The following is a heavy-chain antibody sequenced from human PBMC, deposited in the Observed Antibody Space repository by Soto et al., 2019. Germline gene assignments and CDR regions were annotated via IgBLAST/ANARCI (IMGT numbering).Heavy chain of an antibody. CDR2: ISAYNGNT. D-gene: IGHD2-2*01. J-gene: IGHJ6*02. V-gene: IGHV1-18*01. Sequence: VKVSCKASGYTFTSYGISWVRQAPGQGLEWMGWISAYNGNTNYAQKLQGRVTMTTDTSTSTAYMELRSLRSDDTAVYYCARDIVVVPAAQYYYYGMDVWGQGTTVTVS. CDR3: ARDIVVVPAAQYYYYGMDV. CDR1: GYTFTSYG.